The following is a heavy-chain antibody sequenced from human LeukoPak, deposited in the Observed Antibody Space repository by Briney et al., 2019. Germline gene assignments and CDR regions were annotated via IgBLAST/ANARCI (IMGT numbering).Heavy chain of an antibody. CDR2: IYCSGST. Sequence: PSETLSLTCTVSGGSISSYYWSWVRQPPGKGLEWIGYIYCSGSTNYNPSLKSRVTISVDTSKNQFSLNLISVTATDTAVYYCVRDYSNFVQGDWGQGTLVTVSS. J-gene: IGHJ4*02. CDR3: VRDYSNFVQGD. D-gene: IGHD4-11*01. V-gene: IGHV4-59*12. CDR1: GGSISSYY.